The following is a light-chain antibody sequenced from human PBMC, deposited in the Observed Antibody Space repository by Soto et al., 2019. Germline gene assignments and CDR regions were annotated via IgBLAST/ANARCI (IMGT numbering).Light chain of an antibody. CDR2: EVS. Sequence: QSALTQPRSVSGSPGQSVTISCTGTISDVGNYNYVSWYQQHPGKAPKLMIYEVSNRPSGVSNRFSGSKSGNTASLTISGLQADDEADYYCCSYAGSYTVIFGGGTKLIVL. CDR1: ISDVGNYNY. V-gene: IGLV2-11*01. J-gene: IGLJ2*01. CDR3: CSYAGSYTVI.